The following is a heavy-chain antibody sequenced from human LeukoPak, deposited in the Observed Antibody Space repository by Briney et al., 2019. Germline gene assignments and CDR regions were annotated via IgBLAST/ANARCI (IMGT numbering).Heavy chain of an antibody. D-gene: IGHD3-22*01. CDR2: IYYSGST. CDR3: ARGMADYYDSSGYAFDY. Sequence: SETLSLTCTVSGGSISSYYWSWIRQPPGKGLEWIGYIYYSGSTNYNPSLKSRVTISVDTSKNQFSLKLSSVTAADTAVYYCARGMADYYDSSGYAFDYWGQGTLVTVSS. CDR1: GGSISSYY. V-gene: IGHV4-59*01. J-gene: IGHJ4*02.